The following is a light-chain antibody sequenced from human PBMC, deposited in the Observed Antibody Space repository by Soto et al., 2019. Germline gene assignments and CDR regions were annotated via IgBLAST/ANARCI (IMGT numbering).Light chain of an antibody. CDR2: SNN. CDR3: AAWDDSLNGYV. V-gene: IGLV1-44*01. J-gene: IGLJ1*01. Sequence: QAVVTQPPSASGTPGQRVTISCSGSSSNIGSNTVNWYQHLPGTAPKLLIYSNNQRPSGVPDRFSGSKSGTSASLAISGLQSEDEADYYCAAWDDSLNGYVFGTWTKLTVL. CDR1: SSNIGSNT.